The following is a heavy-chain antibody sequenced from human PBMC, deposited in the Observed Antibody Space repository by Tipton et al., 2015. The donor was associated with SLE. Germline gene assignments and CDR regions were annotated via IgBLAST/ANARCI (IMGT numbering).Heavy chain of an antibody. V-gene: IGHV3-48*01. CDR1: GFTFSSYS. Sequence: SLRLSCAASGFTFSSYSMNWVRQAPGKGLEWVSYISSSSSTIYYADSVKGRFTISRDNAKNSLYLQMNSLRAEDTAVYYCARGAPVGYFDYWGQGTLVTVSS. J-gene: IGHJ4*02. D-gene: IGHD1-26*01. CDR3: ARGAPVGYFDY. CDR2: ISSSSSTI.